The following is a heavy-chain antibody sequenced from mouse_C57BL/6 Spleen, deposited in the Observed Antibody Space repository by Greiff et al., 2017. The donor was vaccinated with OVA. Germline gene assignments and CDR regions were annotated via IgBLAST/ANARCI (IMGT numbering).Heavy chain of an antibody. Sequence: EVKLVESGGGLVKPGGSLKLSCAASGFTFSSYAMSWVRQTPEKRLEWVATISDGGSYTYYPDNVKGRFTISRDNAKNNLYLQMSHLKSEDTAMYYCAGDKDRYSNYCAFDYWGQGTTLTVSS. CDR2: ISDGGSYT. D-gene: IGHD2-5*01. J-gene: IGHJ2*01. CDR1: GFTFSSYA. CDR3: AGDKDRYSNYCAFDY. V-gene: IGHV5-4*01.